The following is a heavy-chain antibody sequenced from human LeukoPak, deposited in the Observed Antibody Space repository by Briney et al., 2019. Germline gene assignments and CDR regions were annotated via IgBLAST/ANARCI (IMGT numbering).Heavy chain of an antibody. Sequence: SETLSLTCTVTGGSISKYYWNWIRQPPGKGLDGVGRIYYSGTTYYNSSRNSRVTISDDTSKNRFSLMLTSVTAADTAVYYCARQVSDYFYYYIDVWGEGTTVIVSS. CDR2: IYYSGTT. CDR1: GGSISKYY. CDR3: ARQVSDYFYYYIDV. J-gene: IGHJ6*03. V-gene: IGHV4-59*05.